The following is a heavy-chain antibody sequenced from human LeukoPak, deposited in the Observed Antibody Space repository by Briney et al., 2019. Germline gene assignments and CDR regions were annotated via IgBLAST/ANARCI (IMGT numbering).Heavy chain of an antibody. Sequence: GGSLRLSCAASGFTFSTYPMHWVRQAPGKGLEWVAVISYDGSNTYYADSVKGRFTISRDNSKNTLYVQMNSLRAEDTAVYYCAREDSSWHFDYWGQGTLVTVSS. CDR1: GFTFSTYP. D-gene: IGHD6-13*01. J-gene: IGHJ4*02. CDR3: AREDSSWHFDY. CDR2: ISYDGSNT. V-gene: IGHV3-30-3*01.